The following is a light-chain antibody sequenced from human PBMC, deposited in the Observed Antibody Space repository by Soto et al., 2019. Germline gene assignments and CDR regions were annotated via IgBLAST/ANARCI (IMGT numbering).Light chain of an antibody. J-gene: IGKJ5*01. CDR3: QQRSNWPPIT. CDR1: QSVSSY. CDR2: DAS. V-gene: IGKV3-11*01. Sequence: EIVLTQSPATLSLSPGERATLSCRASQSVSSYLAWYQQKPGQAPRLLIYDASNRATGTPARFSGSGSGTDFTLTISTLEPEDFAVYYGQQRSNWPPITFGQGTRLEIK.